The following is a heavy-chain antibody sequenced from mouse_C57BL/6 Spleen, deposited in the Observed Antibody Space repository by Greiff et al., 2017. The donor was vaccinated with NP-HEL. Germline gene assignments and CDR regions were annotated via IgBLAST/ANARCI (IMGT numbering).Heavy chain of an antibody. V-gene: IGHV1-78*01. CDR1: GYTFTDHT. D-gene: IGHD2-2*01. CDR3: AREEIYYGYGEYFDY. Sequence: QVQLQQSDAELVKPGASVKISCKVSGYTFTDHTIHWMKQRPEQGLEWIGYIYPRDGSTKYNEKFKGKATLTADKSSSTAYMQLNSLTSEDSAVYFCAREEIYYGYGEYFDYWGQGTTLTVSS. CDR2: IYPRDGST. J-gene: IGHJ2*01.